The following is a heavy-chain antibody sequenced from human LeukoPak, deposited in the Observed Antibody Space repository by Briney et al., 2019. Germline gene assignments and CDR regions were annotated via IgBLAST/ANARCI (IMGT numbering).Heavy chain of an antibody. CDR2: VSGTGAFT. CDR3: AKGHSDCGTGFDL. D-gene: IGHD2-21*02. CDR1: GFTFTNYA. Sequence: GGSLTLSCAASGFTFTNYAMSRVRHAPGHGLESVSVVSGTGAFTYYADSVNGRSTIYRGNSKNTLYLQMNSLRAEDTTVYYCAKGHSDCGTGFDLWGRGTLVTVSS. V-gene: IGHV3-23*01. J-gene: IGHJ4*02.